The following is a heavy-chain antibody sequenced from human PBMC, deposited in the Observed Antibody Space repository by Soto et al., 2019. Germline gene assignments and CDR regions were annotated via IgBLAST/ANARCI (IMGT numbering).Heavy chain of an antibody. CDR1: GFTFVSYS. CDR2: ISSTSAHI. CDR3: ARVLMNYNYMDV. J-gene: IGHJ6*03. V-gene: IGHV3-21*01. D-gene: IGHD3-16*01. Sequence: GGSLRLSCAASGFTFVSYSMNWVRQAPGKGLEWVSFISSTSAHIYYADSVKGRFTISRDNAKNSLYLQMNSLRAEDSAVYYCARVLMNYNYMDVWGKGTTVTVSS.